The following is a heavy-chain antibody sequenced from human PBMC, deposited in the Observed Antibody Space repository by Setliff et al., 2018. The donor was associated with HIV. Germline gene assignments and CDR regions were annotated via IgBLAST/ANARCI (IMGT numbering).Heavy chain of an antibody. CDR2: IIPIVGTA. D-gene: IGHD4-17*01. J-gene: IGHJ5*02. CDR1: GGTFSSFSSKA. CDR3: ARDLPTVVPSWFDP. V-gene: IGHV1-69*13. Sequence: SVKVSCKASGGTFSSFSSKAISWVRQAPGQGLEWMGGIIPIVGTADYAQKFQGRVTITADESTSTAYLELTSLRPEDTAVYYCARDLPTVVPSWFDPWGQGTLVTVSS.